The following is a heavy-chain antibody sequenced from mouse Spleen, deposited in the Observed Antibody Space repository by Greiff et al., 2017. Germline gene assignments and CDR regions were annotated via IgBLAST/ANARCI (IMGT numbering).Heavy chain of an antibody. CDR1: GFSLTSYG. D-gene: IGHD1-1*01. V-gene: IGHV2-5*01. Sequence: VHLVESGPGLVQPSQSLSITCTVSGFSLTSYGVHWVRQSPGKGLEWLGVIWRGGSTDYNAAFMSRLSITKDNSKSQVFFKMNSLQADDTAIYYCATSYYYGSSYVAYWGQGTLVTVSA. J-gene: IGHJ3*01. CDR2: IWRGGST. CDR3: ATSYYYGSSYVAY.